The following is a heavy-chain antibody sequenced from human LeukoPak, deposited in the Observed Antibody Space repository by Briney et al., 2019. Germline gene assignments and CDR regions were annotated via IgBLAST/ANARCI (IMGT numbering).Heavy chain of an antibody. D-gene: IGHD3-22*01. V-gene: IGHV4-30-2*01. CDR3: ARGVGDSSGYYYGPYYFDY. Sequence: SQTLSLTCAVSGVSISSGGYSWGWLRQPPGKGLEWIGYIYHSGSTYYNPPLKSRVTISVDRSKNQFSLKLSSVTAAHTAVYYCARGVGDSSGYYYGPYYFDYWGQGTLVTVSS. CDR2: IYHSGST. CDR1: GVSISSGGYS. J-gene: IGHJ4*02.